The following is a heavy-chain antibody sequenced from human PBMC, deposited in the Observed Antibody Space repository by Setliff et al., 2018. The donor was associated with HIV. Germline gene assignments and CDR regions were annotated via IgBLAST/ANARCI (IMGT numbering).Heavy chain of an antibody. CDR1: GFTFTDYG. V-gene: IGHV1-18*01. CDR2: IGGYEHNI. Sequence: GSVKVSCKASGFTFTDYGFSWVRQAPGQGLEWMGWIGGYEHNINYAQKFRDRVILTKDTSTTTVYMELMSLRFDDTAIYYCARDRGYGVDTFDFWGQGTQVTVSS. CDR3: ARDRGYGVDTFDF. J-gene: IGHJ4*02. D-gene: IGHD4-17*01.